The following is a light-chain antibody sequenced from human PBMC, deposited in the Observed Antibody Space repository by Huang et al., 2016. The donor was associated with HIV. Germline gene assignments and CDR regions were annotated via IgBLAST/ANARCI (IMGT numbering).Light chain of an antibody. CDR1: QGIDHY. CDR2: GAS. V-gene: IGKV1-9*01. J-gene: IGKJ5*01. CDR3: QQVNSYPIT. Sequence: IQLTQSPSSLSGSVGDRVTITCRASQGIDHYLAWYQQKPGKAPKLLIYGASTLQRGVPSRFSGSGSGTDFTLTISNLQPEDFTTYYCQQVNSYPITFGQGTRLEIK.